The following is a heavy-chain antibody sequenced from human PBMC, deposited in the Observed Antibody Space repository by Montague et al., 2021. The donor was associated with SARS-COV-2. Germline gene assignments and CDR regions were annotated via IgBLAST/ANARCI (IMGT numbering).Heavy chain of an antibody. CDR3: ARARTRITMIVVVIDAFDI. J-gene: IGHJ3*02. CDR1: GGSISSGGYY. D-gene: IGHD3-22*01. V-gene: IGHV4-31*03. CDR2: IYYSGST. Sequence: TLSLTCTVSGGSISSGGYYWSWIRQHPRKGLEWIGYIYYSGSTYYNPSLKSRVTISVDTSKNQSSLKLSSVTAADTAVYYCARARTRITMIVVVIDAFDIWGQGTMVTVSS.